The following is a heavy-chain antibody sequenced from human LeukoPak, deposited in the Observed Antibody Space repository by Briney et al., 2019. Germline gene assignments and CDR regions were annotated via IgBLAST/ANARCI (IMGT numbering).Heavy chain of an antibody. CDR3: ATDLDLVTGDAFDI. CDR1: GYTLTELS. Sequence: ASVKVSCKVSGYTLTELSMHWVRQAPGKGLEWMGGFDPEDGETIYAQKFQGRDTMTEDTSTDTAYMELSSLRSEDTAVYYCATDLDLVTGDAFDIWGQGTMVAVSS. D-gene: IGHD3-9*01. CDR2: FDPEDGET. V-gene: IGHV1-24*01. J-gene: IGHJ3*02.